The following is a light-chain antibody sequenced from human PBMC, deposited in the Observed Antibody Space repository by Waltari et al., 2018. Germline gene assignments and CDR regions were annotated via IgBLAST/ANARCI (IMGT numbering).Light chain of an antibody. CDR2: RND. V-gene: IGLV1-44*01. CDR1: SPTLGVNV. CDR3: AAWDDRMNGHWV. J-gene: IGLJ3*02. Sequence: QSVLTQPPSASGTPGQRVTIPCSGSSPTLGVNVVNWYQQPPGKAPKLLIYRNDQRPSGVPDRFSASKSGTSASLAISGLQSEDEADYYCAAWDDRMNGHWVFGGGTKVTVL.